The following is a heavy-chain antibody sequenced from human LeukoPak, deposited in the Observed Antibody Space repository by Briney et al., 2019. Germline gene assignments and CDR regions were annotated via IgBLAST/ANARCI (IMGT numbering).Heavy chain of an antibody. CDR3: ARGLGGERTPPTRRFDP. D-gene: IGHD1/OR15-1a*01. CDR2: MNPRSGNT. V-gene: IGHV1-8*01. Sequence: GASVKVSCKSSGYTFTNHDIDWVRQATGQGLEWMGWMNPRSGNTGYAQKFQGRVTMTRNTSVGIAYMELSSLRSDDTAVYYCARGLGGERTPPTRRFDPWGQGTQVTVSS. CDR1: GYTFTNHD. J-gene: IGHJ5*02.